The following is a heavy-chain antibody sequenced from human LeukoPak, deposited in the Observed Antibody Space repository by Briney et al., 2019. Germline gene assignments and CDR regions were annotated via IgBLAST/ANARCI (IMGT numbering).Heavy chain of an antibody. J-gene: IGHJ4*02. Sequence: GASVKVSCKASGGTFSSYAISWVRQAPGQGLEWMGGIIPIFGTANYAQKFQGRVTITADESTSTAYMELSSLRSEDTAVYYCARRAMYSSSWLTYYFDYWGQGTLVTVSS. CDR2: IIPIFGTA. CDR3: ARRAMYSSSWLTYYFDY. CDR1: GGTFSSYA. V-gene: IGHV1-69*13. D-gene: IGHD6-13*01.